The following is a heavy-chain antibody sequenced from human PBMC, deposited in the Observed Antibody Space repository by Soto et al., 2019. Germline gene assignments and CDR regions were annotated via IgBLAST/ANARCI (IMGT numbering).Heavy chain of an antibody. CDR2: INPNSGST. CDR1: GYSFIGHY. D-gene: IGHD3-16*01. CDR3: ATVDAVFGIWFDP. Sequence: GASVKVSCKASGYSFIGHYIHWVRQAPGQGLEWMGWINPNSGSTTYAQRFQGRVTLTRDTSISTAYMELRGLRSDDTAVCYCATVDAVFGIWFDPWGHGTLVTVSS. V-gene: IGHV1-2*02. J-gene: IGHJ5*02.